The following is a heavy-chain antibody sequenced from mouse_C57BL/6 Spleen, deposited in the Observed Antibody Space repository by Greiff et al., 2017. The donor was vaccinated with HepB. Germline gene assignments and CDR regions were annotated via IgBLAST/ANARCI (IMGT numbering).Heavy chain of an antibody. D-gene: IGHD3-3*01. J-gene: IGHJ4*01. Sequence: EVKLMESGGDLVKPGGSLKLSCAASGFTFSSYGMSWVRQTPDKRLEWVATISSGGSYTYYPDSVKGRFTISRDNAKNTLYLHMSSLKSEDTAMYYCARRGTLHGMDYWGQGTSVTVSS. CDR2: ISSGGSYT. V-gene: IGHV5-6*02. CDR3: ARRGTLHGMDY. CDR1: GFTFSSYG.